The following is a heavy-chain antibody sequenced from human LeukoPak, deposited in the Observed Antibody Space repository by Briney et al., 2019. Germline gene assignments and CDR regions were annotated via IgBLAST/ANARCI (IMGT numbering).Heavy chain of an antibody. CDR1: GGTFSSYA. D-gene: IGHD3-22*01. Sequence: SVKVSCKASGGTFSSYAISWVRQAPGQGLEWMGGIIPIFGTASYAQKFQGRVTITADESTSTAYMELSSLRSEDTAVYYCARDNVGAYYYDSSGYYVGRYFQHWGQGTLVTVSS. CDR3: ARDNVGAYYYDSSGYYVGRYFQH. J-gene: IGHJ1*01. V-gene: IGHV1-69*13. CDR2: IIPIFGTA.